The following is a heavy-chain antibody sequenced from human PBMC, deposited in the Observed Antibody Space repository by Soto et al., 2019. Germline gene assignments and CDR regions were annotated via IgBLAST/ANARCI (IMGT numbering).Heavy chain of an antibody. CDR2: ISSSSSYI. CDR1: GFTFSSYS. D-gene: IGHD3-10*01. Sequence: EVQLVESGGGLVKPGGSLRLSCAASGFTFSSYSMNWVRQAPGKGLEWVSSISSSSSYIYYADSVKGRFTISRDNAKNSLYLQMNSLRAEDTAVYYCARGVGPSWSYYNSYFDYWGQGTLVTVPS. J-gene: IGHJ4*02. V-gene: IGHV3-21*01. CDR3: ARGVGPSWSYYNSYFDY.